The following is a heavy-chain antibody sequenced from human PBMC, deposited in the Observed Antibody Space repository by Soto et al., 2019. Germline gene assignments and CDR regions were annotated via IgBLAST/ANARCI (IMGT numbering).Heavy chain of an antibody. CDR3: ARRVLGGGRGAFDI. CDR2: IYYNGNT. Sequence: QVQLQESGPGLVKPSETLSLTCTVSGGSISNYYWSWIWQPPGKGLEWIGDIYYNGNTNYKPSLKSRVTISVDTSKSHFSLKRSSVTAADTAVYYCARRVLGGGRGAFDIWGQGTMVTVSS. D-gene: IGHD1-26*01. J-gene: IGHJ3*02. V-gene: IGHV4-59*08. CDR1: GGSISNYY.